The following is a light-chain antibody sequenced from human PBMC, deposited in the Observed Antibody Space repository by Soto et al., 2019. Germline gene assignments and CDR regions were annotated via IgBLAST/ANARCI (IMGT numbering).Light chain of an antibody. CDR1: SSDVGGYNY. V-gene: IGLV2-8*01. Sequence: QSALTQPPSASGSPGQSVTISCTGTSSDVGGYNYVSWYQQHPGKAPKLMIYEVSKRPSGVPDRFSGSKSGNTASLTVSGLQAEDEADYYCSSYAGSTVVVFGRGTKLTVL. J-gene: IGLJ2*01. CDR2: EVS. CDR3: SSYAGSTVVV.